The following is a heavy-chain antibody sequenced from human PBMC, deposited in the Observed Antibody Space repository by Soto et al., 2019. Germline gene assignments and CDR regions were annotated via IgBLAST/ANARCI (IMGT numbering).Heavy chain of an antibody. CDR2: IWYDGSNK. Sequence: QVQLVESGGGVVQPGRSLRLSCAASGFTFSSYGMHWVRQAPGKGLEWVAVIWYDGSNKYYADSVKGRFTISRDNSKNTRDLQMNSLGAEDTAVYYCARDRGDGMSLDPRHNHYYYGMDVWGQGSTVTVSS. V-gene: IGHV3-33*01. D-gene: IGHD4-17*01. J-gene: IGHJ6*02. CDR1: GFTFSSYG. CDR3: ARDRGDGMSLDPRHNHYYYGMDV.